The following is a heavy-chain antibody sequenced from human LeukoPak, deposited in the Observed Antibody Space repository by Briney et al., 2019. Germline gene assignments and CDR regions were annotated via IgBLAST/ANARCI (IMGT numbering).Heavy chain of an antibody. V-gene: IGHV1-2*06. J-gene: IGHJ4*02. CDR2: IHPNSAAT. CDR1: GYTFIDYY. Sequence: ASVKVSCKASGYTFIDYYIHWVRQAPGQGLEWMGRIHPNSAATEYAENFQGRVTMTRDTSISTAYMELSRVTSDDTAVYYCARDLPSTSNWELDYWGQGTLVTVSP. D-gene: IGHD7-27*01. CDR3: ARDLPSTSNWELDY.